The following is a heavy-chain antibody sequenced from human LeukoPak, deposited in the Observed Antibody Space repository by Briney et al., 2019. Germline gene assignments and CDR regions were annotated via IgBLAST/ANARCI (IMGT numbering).Heavy chain of an antibody. V-gene: IGHV4-59*01. J-gene: IGHJ6*03. Sequence: SETLSLTCTVSGGSISSYYWSWIRQPPGKGLEWIGYIYYSGSTNYNPSLKSRVTISVDTSKNQFSLKLSPVTAADTAVYYCARGTAADSLRNYYYYYYMDVWGKGTTVTVSS. D-gene: IGHD6-13*01. CDR3: ARGTAADSLRNYYYYYYMDV. CDR1: GGSISSYY. CDR2: IYYSGST.